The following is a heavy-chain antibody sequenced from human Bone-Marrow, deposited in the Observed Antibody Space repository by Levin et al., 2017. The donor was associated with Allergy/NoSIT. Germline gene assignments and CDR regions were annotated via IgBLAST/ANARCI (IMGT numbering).Heavy chain of an antibody. CDR2: IDPSDSYT. CDR3: AAGTEIAAAGTGDYYYYMDV. Sequence: LGESLKISCKGSGYSFTSYWISWVRQMPGKGLEWMGRIDPSDSYTNYSPSFQGHVTISADKSISTAYLQWSSLKASDTAMYYCAAGTEIAAAGTGDYYYYMDVWGKGTTVTVSS. V-gene: IGHV5-10-1*01. CDR1: GYSFTSYW. D-gene: IGHD6-13*01. J-gene: IGHJ6*03.